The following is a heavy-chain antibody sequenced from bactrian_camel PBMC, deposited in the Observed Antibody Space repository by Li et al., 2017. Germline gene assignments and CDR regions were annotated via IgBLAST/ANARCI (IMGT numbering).Heavy chain of an antibody. CDR3: AAEGLLFRLRCPDEYNY. J-gene: IGHJ4*01. D-gene: IGHD3*01. CDR1: GNIASSAC. Sequence: VQLVESGGGSVQAGGSLRLSCAASGNIASSACMGWFRQAPGKEREAVATIYWGGGSPYYADSVQGRFVISRDNAKNTVYLQMNSLKPEDTAMYYCAAEGLLFRLRCPDEYNYWGQGTQVTVS. CDR2: IYWGGGSP. V-gene: IGHV3-3*01.